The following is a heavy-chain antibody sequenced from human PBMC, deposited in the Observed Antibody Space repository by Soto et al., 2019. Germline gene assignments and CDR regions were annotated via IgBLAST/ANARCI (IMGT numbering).Heavy chain of an antibody. Sequence: QVQLQQWGAGLPKPSETLSLTCAVYGAPFSGYYWTWIRQPPGKGLEWIGEINHTGSTKYNPSLRSRVTISLETSMNQFSLSLRSVSAADTAVYYCARGREIFGAVTPFEYWGQGTQVAVSS. CDR3: ARGREIFGAVTPFEY. CDR1: GAPFSGYY. V-gene: IGHV4-34*02. J-gene: IGHJ4*02. CDR2: INHTGST. D-gene: IGHD3-3*01.